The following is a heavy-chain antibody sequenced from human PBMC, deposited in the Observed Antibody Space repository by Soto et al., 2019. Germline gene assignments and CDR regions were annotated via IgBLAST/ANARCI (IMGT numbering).Heavy chain of an antibody. D-gene: IGHD3-10*01. CDR1: GFTFSSYA. J-gene: IGHJ6*03. CDR2: ISGSGGST. Sequence: TGGSLRLSCAASGFTFSSYAMSWVRQAPGKGLEWVSAISGSGGSTYYADSVKGRFTISRDNSKNTLYLQMNSLRAEDTAVYYCAKDFGVWTYYYYMDVWGKGTTVTVSS. V-gene: IGHV3-23*01. CDR3: AKDFGVWTYYYYMDV.